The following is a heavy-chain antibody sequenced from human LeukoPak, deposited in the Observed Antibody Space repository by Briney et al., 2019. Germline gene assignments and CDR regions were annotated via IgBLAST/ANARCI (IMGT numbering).Heavy chain of an antibody. Sequence: SVTLSLTCAVCSGFFNGCFWWWLRQPPGKVLEWVGITNHGGSTNYNPSLKGRVTISVDTSTNEFTLKLSSVTGADTAVYYCARSWTSKLTAQPVIWFDPWGQGTLVTVSS. D-gene: IGHD4/OR15-4a*01. J-gene: IGHJ5*02. CDR2: TNHGGST. V-gene: IGHV4-34*01. CDR3: ARSWTSKLTAQPVIWFDP. CDR1: SGFFNGCF.